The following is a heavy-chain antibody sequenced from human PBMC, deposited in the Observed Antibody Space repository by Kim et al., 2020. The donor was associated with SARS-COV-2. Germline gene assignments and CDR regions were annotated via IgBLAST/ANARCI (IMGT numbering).Heavy chain of an antibody. CDR3: AGVSGWRNSVDY. D-gene: IGHD6-19*01. CDR2: LYYTGNT. J-gene: IGHJ4*02. CDR1: GGAIRSYY. Sequence: SETLSLICTVSGGAIRSYYWSWIRQPPGKGLEWIGYLYYTGNTNYNPSLRSRVTISLDTSKNQFSLKVSSVTAADTAVYYCAGVSGWRNSVDYWGQGTLVTVSS. V-gene: IGHV4-59*01.